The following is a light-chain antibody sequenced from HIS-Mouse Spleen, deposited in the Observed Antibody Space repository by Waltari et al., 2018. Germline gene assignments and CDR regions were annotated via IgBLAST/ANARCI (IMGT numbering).Light chain of an antibody. CDR3: CSYAGSSTLV. V-gene: IGLV2-23*01. CDR1: SSDVGRFDL. J-gene: IGLJ2*01. CDR2: EGS. Sequence: QSALTQPASVSGAPGHSITISCTGTSSDVGRFDLVSWYQQHPGKAPKLMIYEGSKRPSGVSNRFSGSKSGNTASLTISGLQAEDEADYYCCSYAGSSTLVFGGGTKLTVL.